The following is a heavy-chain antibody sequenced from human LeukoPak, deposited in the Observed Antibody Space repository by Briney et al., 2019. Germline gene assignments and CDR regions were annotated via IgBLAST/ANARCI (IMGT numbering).Heavy chain of an antibody. J-gene: IGHJ5*02. V-gene: IGHV4-39*07. CDR1: GGSISSSSYY. CDR2: IYYSGST. CDR3: ARDRAARPLSGWFDP. D-gene: IGHD6-6*01. Sequence: ETLSLTCTVSGGSISSSSYYWGWIRQPPGKGLEWIGSIYYSGSTYYNPSLKSRVTISVDTSKNQFSLKLSSVTTADTAVYYCARDRAARPLSGWFDPWGQGTLVTVSS.